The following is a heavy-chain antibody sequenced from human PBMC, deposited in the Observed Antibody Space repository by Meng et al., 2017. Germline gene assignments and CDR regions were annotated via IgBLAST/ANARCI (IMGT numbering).Heavy chain of an antibody. V-gene: IGHV4-39*07. Sequence: GSLSLTCTVSGGSISSSSYYWGWIRQPPGKGLEWIGSIYYSGSTYYNPSLKSRVTISVDTSKNQFSLKLSSVTAADTAVYYCARDRSDQQLVVSDAFDIWGQGTMVTVSS. J-gene: IGHJ3*02. CDR3: ARDRSDQQLVVSDAFDI. D-gene: IGHD6-13*01. CDR2: IYYSGST. CDR1: GGSISSSSYY.